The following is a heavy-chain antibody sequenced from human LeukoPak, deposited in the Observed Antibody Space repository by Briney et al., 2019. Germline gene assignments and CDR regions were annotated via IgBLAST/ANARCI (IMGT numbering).Heavy chain of an antibody. Sequence: GALGISFAASGFPFNNYCMDWGRPAPGQGAGVIGHIRNAGDGYSTEYAASVKGRFTVSRDDSKNSLYLQMNSLKPEDTAVYYCVRNHRHWFDPWGQGTLVTVSS. V-gene: IGHV3-72*01. J-gene: IGHJ5*02. CDR2: IRNAGDGYST. CDR3: VRNHRHWFDP. CDR1: GFPFNNYC.